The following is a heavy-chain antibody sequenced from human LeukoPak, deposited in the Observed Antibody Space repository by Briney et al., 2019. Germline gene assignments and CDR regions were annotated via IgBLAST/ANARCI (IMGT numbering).Heavy chain of an antibody. CDR3: ARDKIWSCGGDCYYFDY. J-gene: IGHJ4*02. V-gene: IGHV4-38-2*02. D-gene: IGHD2-21*02. CDR2: IYHSGST. CDR1: GYSISSGYY. Sequence: SETLSLTCTVSGYSISSGYYWGWIRQPPGKGLEWIGSIYHSGSTYYNPSLKSRVTISVDTSKNQFSLKLSSVTAADTAVYYCARDKIWSCGGDCYYFDYWGQGTLVTVSS.